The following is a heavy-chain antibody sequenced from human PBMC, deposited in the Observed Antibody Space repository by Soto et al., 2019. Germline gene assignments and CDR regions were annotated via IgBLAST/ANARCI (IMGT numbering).Heavy chain of an antibody. CDR2: IFSNDEK. J-gene: IGHJ6*02. CDR1: GFSLSNARMG. Sequence: SGPTLVNPTETLTLTCTVSGFSLSNARMGVSWIRQPPGKALEWLAHIFSNDEKSYSTSLKSRLTISKDISKSQVVLTMTNMDPVDTATYYCARMPIPATYYDFWSGYSYYYYGMDVWGQGTTVTVSS. V-gene: IGHV2-26*01. CDR3: ARMPIPATYYDFWSGYSYYYYGMDV. D-gene: IGHD3-3*01.